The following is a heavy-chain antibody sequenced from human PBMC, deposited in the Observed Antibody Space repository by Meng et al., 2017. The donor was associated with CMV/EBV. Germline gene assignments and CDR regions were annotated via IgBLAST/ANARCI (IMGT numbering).Heavy chain of an antibody. CDR3: TTDGGGSFPGYYFDY. J-gene: IGHJ4*02. V-gene: IGHV3-15*01. Sequence: GGSLRLSCAASGFTFSNAWMSWVRQAPGKGLEWVGRIKSKTDGGTTDYAAPVKGRFTISRDDSKNTLYLQMNSLKTEDTAVYYCTTDGGGSFPGYYFDYWGQGTLVTVSS. D-gene: IGHD2-15*01. CDR1: GFTFSNAW. CDR2: IKSKTDGGTT.